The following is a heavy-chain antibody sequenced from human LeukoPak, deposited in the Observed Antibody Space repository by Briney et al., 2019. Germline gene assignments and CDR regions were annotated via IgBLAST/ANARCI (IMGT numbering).Heavy chain of an antibody. CDR1: GYSFSSYW. D-gene: IGHD6-6*01. J-gene: IGHJ4*02. CDR2: IYPRDSRT. CDR3: AREGRSSSPMDY. Sequence: PGESLKISCKGSGYSFSSYWIAWVRQMPGKGLEWMGVIYPRDSRTSYSPSFQGQVTISADKSISTAYLQWGSLKASDTAMYYCAREGRSSSPMDYWGQGTLVTVSS. V-gene: IGHV5-51*01.